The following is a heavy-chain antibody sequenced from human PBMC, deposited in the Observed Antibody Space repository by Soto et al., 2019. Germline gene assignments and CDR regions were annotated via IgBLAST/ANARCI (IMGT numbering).Heavy chain of an antibody. J-gene: IGHJ6*02. CDR1: GYTFTSYG. D-gene: IGHD3-10*01. CDR3: ARLPGSRSDYYYYGMDV. Sequence: SVKVSCKASGYTFTSYGISWVRQAPGQGLEWMGWIIPIFGTANYAQKFQGRVTITADESTSTAYMELSSLRSEDTAVYYCARLPGSRSDYYYYGMDVWGQGTTVTVSS. V-gene: IGHV1-69*13. CDR2: IIPIFGTA.